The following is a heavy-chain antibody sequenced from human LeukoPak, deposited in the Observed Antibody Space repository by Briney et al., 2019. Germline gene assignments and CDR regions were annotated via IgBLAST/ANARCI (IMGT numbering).Heavy chain of an antibody. CDR3: ARDVRYDNDYYYYMDV. Sequence: ASVKVSCKASGYTFTGYYMHWVRQAPGQGLEWMGWINPNSGGTNYAQKFQGRVTMTRDTSISTAYMELSRLRSDDTAVYYCARDVRYDNDYYYYMDVWGKGTTVTVSS. V-gene: IGHV1-2*02. D-gene: IGHD2-8*01. J-gene: IGHJ6*03. CDR2: INPNSGGT. CDR1: GYTFTGYY.